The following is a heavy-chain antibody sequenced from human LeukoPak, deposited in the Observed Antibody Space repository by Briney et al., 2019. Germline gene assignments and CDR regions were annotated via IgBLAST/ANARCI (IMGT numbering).Heavy chain of an antibody. CDR3: ARENIVVVPSGLRYYYYGMDV. CDR2: ISPYNGNR. J-gene: IGHJ6*02. V-gene: IGHV1-18*01. D-gene: IGHD2-2*01. CDR1: GYTFSSFG. Sequence: GASVKVSCKASGYTFSSFGVSWVRQAPGQGLEWMGWISPYNGNRKYAQKLQGRVTMTRDTSISTAYMELSRLRSDDTAVYYCARENIVVVPSGLRYYYYGMDVWGQGTTVTVSS.